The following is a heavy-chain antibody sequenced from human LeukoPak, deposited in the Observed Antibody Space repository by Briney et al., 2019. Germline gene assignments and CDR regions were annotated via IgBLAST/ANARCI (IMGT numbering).Heavy chain of an antibody. Sequence: GASVKVSCKTFGYSFINYYIHWVRQAPGEGLEWMGVINPRRNSTNYAQRFQGRITITRDTSTATAYMELSSLRSEDTAMYYCARVATYGDSLDYWGQGTLVTVSS. CDR1: GYSFINYY. J-gene: IGHJ4*02. V-gene: IGHV1-46*01. D-gene: IGHD4-17*01. CDR2: INPRRNST. CDR3: ARVATYGDSLDY.